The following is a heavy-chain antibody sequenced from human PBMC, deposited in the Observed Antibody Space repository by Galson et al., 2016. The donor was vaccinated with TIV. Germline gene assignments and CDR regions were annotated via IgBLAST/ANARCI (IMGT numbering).Heavy chain of an antibody. D-gene: IGHD1-1*01. CDR1: GFIFSNSA. CDR2: ISSDATKK. J-gene: IGHJ5*01. Sequence: SLRLSCAVPGFIFSNSAMHWVRLIPAKGLEWVAFISSDATKKSVADSVKGRFTISRDNSKNTLFLQINGLKSEDSARYFCAKENDFDSWGPGTLVTVSS. V-gene: IGHV3-30-3*01. CDR3: AKENDFDS.